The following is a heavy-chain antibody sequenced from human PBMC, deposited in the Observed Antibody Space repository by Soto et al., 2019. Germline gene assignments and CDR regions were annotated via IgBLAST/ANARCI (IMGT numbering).Heavy chain of an antibody. Sequence: PGESMKIPSKGSEYSFASYWSGRVRTMPGKGLEWMGIIYTGDSDTRYSPSFQGQVTISADKSISTAYLQWSSLKASDTAIYYCAIRGASQWLKFWGQGTLVTVSS. CDR1: EYSFASYW. V-gene: IGHV5-51*01. D-gene: IGHD6-19*01. J-gene: IGHJ4*02. CDR2: IYTGDSDT. CDR3: AIRGASQWLKF.